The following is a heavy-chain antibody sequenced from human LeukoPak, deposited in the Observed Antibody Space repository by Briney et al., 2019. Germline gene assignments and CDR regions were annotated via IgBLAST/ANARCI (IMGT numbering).Heavy chain of an antibody. Sequence: GGSLRLSCAASGFTVSSNYMSWVRQAPGKGLEWVSVIYSGGSTYYADSVKGRFTISRDNSKNTLYLQMNSLRAEDTAVYYCARDRYYYDSSGYYPTDAFDIWGQGTMVTVSS. V-gene: IGHV3-66*01. D-gene: IGHD3-22*01. CDR1: GFTVSSNY. CDR3: ARDRYYYDSSGYYPTDAFDI. CDR2: IYSGGST. J-gene: IGHJ3*02.